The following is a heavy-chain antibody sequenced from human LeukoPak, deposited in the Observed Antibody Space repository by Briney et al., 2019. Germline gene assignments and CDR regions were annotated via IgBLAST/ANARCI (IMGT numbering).Heavy chain of an antibody. CDR1: GFTVSSNY. CDR2: IYSGGST. Sequence: GGSLRLSCAASGFTVSSNYMSWVCQAPGKGLEWVSVIYSGGSTYYADSVKGRFTISRDNSKNTLYLQMNSLRVEDTAVYYCASYYYDSSGYYLNYWGQGTLVTVSS. V-gene: IGHV3-53*01. J-gene: IGHJ4*02. D-gene: IGHD3-22*01. CDR3: ASYYYDSSGYYLNY.